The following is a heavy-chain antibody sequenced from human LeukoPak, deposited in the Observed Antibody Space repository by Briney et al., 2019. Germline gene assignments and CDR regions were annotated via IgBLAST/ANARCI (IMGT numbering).Heavy chain of an antibody. CDR1: GAFISSDY. V-gene: IGHV4-59*07. D-gene: IGHD4-17*01. CDR3: ARADYGDYVF. CDR2: IYYSGST. J-gene: IGHJ4*02. Sequence: SDTLSPTCAVAGAFISSDYWCCIRHPAKEGLGWIGYIYYSGSTNYNPSLKSRVTISVDTSKNQFSLKLSSVTAADTAVYYCARADYGDYVFWGQGTLVTVSS.